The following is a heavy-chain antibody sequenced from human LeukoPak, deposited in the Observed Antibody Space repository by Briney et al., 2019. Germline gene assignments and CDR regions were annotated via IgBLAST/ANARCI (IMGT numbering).Heavy chain of an antibody. CDR1: GFSVSSNY. CDR2: IYSGDTT. D-gene: IGHD2/OR15-2a*01. V-gene: IGHV3-53*01. Sequence: GGSLRLSCAASGFSVSSNYMSWVRQAPRRGLEWVSVIYSGDTTYYADSVKGRFTISRDTSKNTLYLQMNSLRPEDTAVYYCARDLYLSRWGQGTLVTVSS. J-gene: IGHJ4*02. CDR3: ARDLYLSR.